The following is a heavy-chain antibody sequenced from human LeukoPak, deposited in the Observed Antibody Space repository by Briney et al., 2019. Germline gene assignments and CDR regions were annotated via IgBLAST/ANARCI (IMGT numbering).Heavy chain of an antibody. Sequence: GGSLRLSCAASGFTFSSYAMSWVRQAPGKGLEWVSAIIGSGSSTYYADSVKGRFTISRDNSKNTLFLQMNSLRAEDTAVYYCAKDRPQQLGLDFWGQGTLVTVSS. V-gene: IGHV3-23*01. CDR2: IIGSGSST. CDR3: AKDRPQQLGLDF. D-gene: IGHD6-13*01. CDR1: GFTFSSYA. J-gene: IGHJ4*02.